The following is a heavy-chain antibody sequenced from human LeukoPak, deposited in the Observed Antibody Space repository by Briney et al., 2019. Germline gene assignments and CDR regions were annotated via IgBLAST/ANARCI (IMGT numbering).Heavy chain of an antibody. D-gene: IGHD3-3*01. Sequence: ASVTVSCKASGYTFTSYGISWVRQAPGQGLEWMGWISAYNGNTNYAQKLQGRVTMTTDTSTSTAYMELRSLRSDDTAVYYCARVGDFGVVIIPVFMGFDPWGQGTLVTVSS. CDR3: ARVGDFGVVIIPVFMGFDP. CDR2: ISAYNGNT. V-gene: IGHV1-18*01. J-gene: IGHJ5*02. CDR1: GYTFTSYG.